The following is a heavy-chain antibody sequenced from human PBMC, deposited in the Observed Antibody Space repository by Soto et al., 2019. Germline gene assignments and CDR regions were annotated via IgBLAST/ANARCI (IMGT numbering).Heavy chain of an antibody. CDR3: ARRSVIVVAGDAFDI. Sequence: PSETLSLTCTLSGGSISSNCWSWVRQPPGKGLEWIGYICNSGTTKYNASLKSRVTISVDTSKNQFSLKLSSVTAADTAMYYCARRSVIVVAGDAFDIWGQGTMVTVSS. V-gene: IGHV4-59*08. CDR2: ICNSGTT. D-gene: IGHD2-2*01. J-gene: IGHJ3*02. CDR1: GGSISSNC.